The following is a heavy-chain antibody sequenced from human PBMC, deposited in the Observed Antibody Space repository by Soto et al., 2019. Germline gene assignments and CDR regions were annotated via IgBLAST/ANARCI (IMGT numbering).Heavy chain of an antibody. D-gene: IGHD4-17*01. CDR1: GGSISSGDYY. V-gene: IGHV4-30-4*01. J-gene: IGHJ3*02. CDR2: IYYSGST. CDR3: ARGSTALSDAFDI. Sequence: QVQLQESGPGLVKPSQTLSLTCTVSGGSISSGDYYWSWIRQPPGKGLEWIGYIYYSGSTYYNPSLKCRVTILVDTSKIQFSLKLSSVTAADTAVYYCARGSTALSDAFDIWGQGTMVTVSS.